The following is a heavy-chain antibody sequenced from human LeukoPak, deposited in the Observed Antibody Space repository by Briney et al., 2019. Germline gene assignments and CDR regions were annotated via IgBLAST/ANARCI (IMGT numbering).Heavy chain of an antibody. CDR1: GFTISDYW. V-gene: IGHV3-7*01. Sequence: PGESLRLSCAGSGFTISDYWMTWVRQAPGKGLEWVANIKQDGSEKYYVDSVKGRFTISRDNAKNSLYLQMNSLRVEDTAVYYCARVFRPSLTVFIIRGAFDVWGQGTMVTVSS. J-gene: IGHJ3*01. CDR2: IKQDGSEK. CDR3: ARVFRPSLTVFIIRGAFDV. D-gene: IGHD3-3*01.